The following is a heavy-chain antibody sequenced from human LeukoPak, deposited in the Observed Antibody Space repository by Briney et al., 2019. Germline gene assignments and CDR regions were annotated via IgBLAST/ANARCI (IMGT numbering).Heavy chain of an antibody. CDR1: GGSISSYY. CDR2: IYYSGST. Sequence: SETLSLTCTVSGGSISSYYWSWIRQPPGKGLGWIGYIYYSGSTNYNPSLKSRVTISVDTSKNQFSLKLSSVTAADTAVYYCAREVGSYNDYWGQGTLVTVSS. J-gene: IGHJ4*02. D-gene: IGHD3-10*01. V-gene: IGHV4-59*01. CDR3: AREVGSYNDY.